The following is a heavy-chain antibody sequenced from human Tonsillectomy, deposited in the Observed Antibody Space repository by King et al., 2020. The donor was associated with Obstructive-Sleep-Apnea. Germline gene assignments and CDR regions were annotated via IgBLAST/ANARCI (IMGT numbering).Heavy chain of an antibody. J-gene: IGHJ4*02. CDR2: ISWNSGSV. V-gene: IGHV3-9*01. Sequence: VQLVESGGGSVQPGRSLRLSCAASGFTFDEYAMHWVRQAPGKGLEWVSVISWNSGSVGYADSVTGRFTISRDNAKNFLYLQMNSLRADDTALYYCAKDKNWNAYLFDYWGQGILVTVSS. D-gene: IGHD1-1*01. CDR1: GFTFDEYA. CDR3: AKDKNWNAYLFDY.